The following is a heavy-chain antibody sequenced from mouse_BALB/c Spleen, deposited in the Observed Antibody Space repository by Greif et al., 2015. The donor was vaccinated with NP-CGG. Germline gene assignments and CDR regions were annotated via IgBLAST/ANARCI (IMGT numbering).Heavy chain of an antibody. CDR2: INPSTGYT. Sequence: VKVVDSGAELAKPGASVKMSCKASGYTFTSYWMHWVKQRPGQGLEWIGYINPSTGYTEYNQKFKDKATLTADKSSSTAYMQLSGLTSEDSAVYYCASSYYYGSSYYAMDYWGQGTSVTVSS. V-gene: IGHV1-7*01. D-gene: IGHD1-1*01. J-gene: IGHJ4*01. CDR3: ASSYYYGSSYYAMDY. CDR1: GYTFTSYW.